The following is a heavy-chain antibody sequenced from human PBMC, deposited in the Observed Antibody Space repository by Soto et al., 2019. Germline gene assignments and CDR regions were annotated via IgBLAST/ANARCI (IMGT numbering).Heavy chain of an antibody. CDR3: TREGSAPYYCYGMDA. V-gene: IGHV1-18*01. CDR1: GYTFTTYG. CDR2: INTHNGNT. J-gene: IGHJ6*02. Sequence: ASVKVSFKASGYTFTTYGISWVRQAPGQGLEWLGWINTHNGNTNYAQNLQGRVIMTTDTSTSTAYMELRSLRSDDTAIYYCTREGSAPYYCYGMDAWGQGTTVTVSS. D-gene: IGHD3-10*01.